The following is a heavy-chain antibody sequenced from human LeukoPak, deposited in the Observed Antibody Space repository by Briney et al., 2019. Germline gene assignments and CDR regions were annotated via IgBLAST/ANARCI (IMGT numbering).Heavy chain of an antibody. D-gene: IGHD3-10*01. CDR3: ASLGMVRGVIITPYNWFDP. V-gene: IGHV4-59*08. Sequence: SETLSLTCAVSGGSISSYFWSWIRQPPGKGLEWIGYIYYSGSTNYNPSLKSRVTISVDTSKNQFSLKLSSVTAADTAVYYCASLGMVRGVIITPYNWFDPWGQGTLVTVSS. J-gene: IGHJ5*02. CDR1: GGSISSYF. CDR2: IYYSGST.